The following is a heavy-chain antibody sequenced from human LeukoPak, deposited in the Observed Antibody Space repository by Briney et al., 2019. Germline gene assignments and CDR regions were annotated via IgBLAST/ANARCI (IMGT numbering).Heavy chain of an antibody. CDR1: GGTFSSYA. V-gene: IGHV1-69*13. CDR2: IIPIFGTA. Sequence: GASVKVSCKASGGTFSSYAINWVRQAPGQGLEWMGGIIPIFGTANYARKFQDRVTITADESTSTAYMELSSLRSEDTAIYYCASRLYCSNTRCRNFPFAYWGQGTLVTVSS. CDR3: ASRLYCSNTRCRNFPFAY. J-gene: IGHJ4*02. D-gene: IGHD2-2*01.